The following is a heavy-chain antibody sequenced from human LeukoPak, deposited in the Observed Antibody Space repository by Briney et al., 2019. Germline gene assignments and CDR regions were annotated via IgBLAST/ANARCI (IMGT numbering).Heavy chain of an antibody. V-gene: IGHV3-48*02. CDR1: GFTFSSYS. D-gene: IGHD3-3*01. CDR3: AREVGELQFLEWLYPI. J-gene: IGHJ4*02. CDR2: ISSSSSTI. Sequence: GGSLRLSCAASGFTFSSYSMNWVRQARGKGLEWVSYISSSSSTIYYADSVKGRFTISRNNAKNSLYLQMNSLRDEDTAVYYCAREVGELQFLEWLYPIWGQGTLVTVSS.